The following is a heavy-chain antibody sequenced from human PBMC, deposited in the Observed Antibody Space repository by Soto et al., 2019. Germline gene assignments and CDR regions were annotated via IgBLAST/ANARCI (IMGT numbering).Heavy chain of an antibody. CDR3: ARDGMAWSSSWSKDQYSYMDV. Sequence: PGGSLRLSCAASGFTVSSNYMSWVRQAPGKGLEWVSVIHSDGTTYYADSVKGRFTISRDNSKNTLDLQMNSLRVEDTAAYYCARDGMAWSSSWSKDQYSYMDVWGKGTTVTVSS. J-gene: IGHJ6*03. V-gene: IGHV3-66*01. D-gene: IGHD6-13*01. CDR1: GFTVSSNY. CDR2: IHSDGTT.